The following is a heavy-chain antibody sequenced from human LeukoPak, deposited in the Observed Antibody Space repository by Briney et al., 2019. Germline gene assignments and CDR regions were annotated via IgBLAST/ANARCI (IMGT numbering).Heavy chain of an antibody. Sequence: SETLSLTCTVSGGSISSYYWSWIRQPPGKGLEWIGYIYYSGSTNYNPSLKSRVTISVDTSKNQFSLKLSSVTAADTAVYYCARAGYSYDSWGPKTGWNNWFDPWGQGTLVTVSS. V-gene: IGHV4-59*01. D-gene: IGHD5-18*01. CDR2: IYYSGST. CDR3: ARAGYSYDSWGPKTGWNNWFDP. CDR1: GGSISSYY. J-gene: IGHJ5*02.